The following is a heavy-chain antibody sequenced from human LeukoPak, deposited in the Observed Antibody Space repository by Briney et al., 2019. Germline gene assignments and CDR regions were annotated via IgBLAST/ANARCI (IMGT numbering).Heavy chain of an antibody. Sequence: GGSLRLSCAASGFTFSDYYMSWIRQAPGKGLEWVSYISSSGSTIYYADSVKGRFTISRDNAKNSPYLQMNSLRAEDTAVYYCARRLRYSSGWYFDYWGQGTLVTVSS. J-gene: IGHJ4*02. D-gene: IGHD6-19*01. CDR3: ARRLRYSSGWYFDY. CDR2: ISSSGSTI. CDR1: GFTFSDYY. V-gene: IGHV3-11*01.